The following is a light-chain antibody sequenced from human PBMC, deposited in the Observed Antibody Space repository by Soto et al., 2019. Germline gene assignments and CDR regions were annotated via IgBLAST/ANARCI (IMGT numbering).Light chain of an antibody. CDR1: SSSIGTNY. V-gene: IGLV1-47*01. CDR3: ASWDDSLSGSYV. J-gene: IGLJ1*01. Sequence: QSVLTQPPSVSGTPGQRVTISCSGSSSSIGTNYVYWYQHLPGTAPKLLIYRNNQRPSGVPDRFSGSKSGTSASLAISGLRSEDEADYYCASWDDSLSGSYVFGAGTKLTVL. CDR2: RNN.